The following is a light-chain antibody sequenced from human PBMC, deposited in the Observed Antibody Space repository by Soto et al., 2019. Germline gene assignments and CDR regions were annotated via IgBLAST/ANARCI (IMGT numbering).Light chain of an antibody. V-gene: IGKV3-11*01. Sequence: EIVMTQSPGTLSVSPGERATLSCRASQTVSSSLAWYQQKPGQAPRLLIYDASNRATGIPARFSGSGSGTDFTLTISSLEPEDFAVYYCQQRSNWPLTFGGGTKVDIK. CDR1: QTVSSS. CDR3: QQRSNWPLT. J-gene: IGKJ4*01. CDR2: DAS.